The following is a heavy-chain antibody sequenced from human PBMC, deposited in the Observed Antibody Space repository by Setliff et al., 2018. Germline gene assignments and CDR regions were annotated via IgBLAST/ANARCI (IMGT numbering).Heavy chain of an antibody. CDR1: DVSISSSSFY. CDR2: IYYSGST. V-gene: IGHV4-39*01. CDR3: ARHFRSSKVQFLEYLTDYYFDS. Sequence: SETLSLTCTVSDVSISSSSFYWAWIRQPPGKGLEWIGSIYYSGSTYYNPSLTSRVTISVDTSNNQFSLNLRSVTAADTAIYYCARHFRSSKVQFLEYLTDYYFDSWGQGALVTAPQ. J-gene: IGHJ4*02. D-gene: IGHD3-3*01.